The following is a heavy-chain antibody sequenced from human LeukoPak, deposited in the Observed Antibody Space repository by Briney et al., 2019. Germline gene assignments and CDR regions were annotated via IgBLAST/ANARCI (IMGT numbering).Heavy chain of an antibody. CDR2: IIPIFGTA. CDR3: ARVLGYCSGGSFNPSFLISCWFDP. Sequence: SVKVSYKASGGTFSSYAISWVRQAPGQGLEWMGGIIPIFGTANYAQKFQGRVTITADESTSTAYMELSSLRSEDTAVYYCARVLGYCSGGSFNPSFLISCWFDPWGQGTLVTVSS. D-gene: IGHD2-15*01. V-gene: IGHV1-69*13. CDR1: GGTFSSYA. J-gene: IGHJ5*02.